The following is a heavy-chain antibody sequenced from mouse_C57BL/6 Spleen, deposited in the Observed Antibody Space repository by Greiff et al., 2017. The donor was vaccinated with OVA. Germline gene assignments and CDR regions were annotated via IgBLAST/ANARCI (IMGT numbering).Heavy chain of an antibody. J-gene: IGHJ1*03. V-gene: IGHV5-17*01. Sequence: EVMLVESGGGLVKPGGSLKLSCAASGFTFSDYGMHWVRQAPETGLEWVAYLSSGSSTIYYADTVKGRFTISRDNAKNTLFLQMTSLRSEDTAMYYCARGGYYGSSYGWYFDVWGTGTTVTVSS. CDR2: LSSGSSTI. CDR3: ARGGYYGSSYGWYFDV. D-gene: IGHD1-1*01. CDR1: GFTFSDYG.